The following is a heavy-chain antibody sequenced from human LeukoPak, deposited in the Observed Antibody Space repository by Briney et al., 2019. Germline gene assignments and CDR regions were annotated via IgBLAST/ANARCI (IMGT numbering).Heavy chain of an antibody. J-gene: IGHJ4*02. CDR3: AREAGGIGYYFDY. Sequence: PGGSLRLSCAASGFTFSSYWMSWVRQAPGKGLEWVANIKQDGSGKYYVDSVKGRFTISRDNAKNSLYLQMNSLRAEDTAVYYCAREAGGIGYYFDYWGQGTLVTVSS. CDR2: IKQDGSGK. D-gene: IGHD1-14*01. CDR1: GFTFSSYW. V-gene: IGHV3-7*01.